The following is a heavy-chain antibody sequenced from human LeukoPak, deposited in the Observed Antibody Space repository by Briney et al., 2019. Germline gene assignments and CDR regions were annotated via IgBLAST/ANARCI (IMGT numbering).Heavy chain of an antibody. CDR3: ARDHYDSSGSN. D-gene: IGHD3-22*01. Sequence: GGSLRLSCAASGFTFNTYTMNWVRQAPGKGLEWVSYISGSSGIIDYADSVKGRFTISRDNSKNTLYLQMNSLRAEDTAVYYCARDHYDSSGSNWGQGTLVTVSS. J-gene: IGHJ4*02. CDR2: ISGSSGII. V-gene: IGHV3-48*01. CDR1: GFTFNTYT.